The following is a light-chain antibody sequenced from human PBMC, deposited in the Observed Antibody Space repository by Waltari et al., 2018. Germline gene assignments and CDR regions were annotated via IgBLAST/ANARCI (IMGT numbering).Light chain of an antibody. Sequence: DIEMTQSPSSLSASVGEKVTITCRASQDISYHLSWFQQKPGKAPKLLIYDVSKLETGVASRFSGGGSRADFTLIINDVQPEDVATYYCQQYDSLTLLTFGQGTRLE. CDR1: QDISYH. V-gene: IGKV1-33*01. CDR2: DVS. CDR3: QQYDSLTLLT. J-gene: IGKJ5*01.